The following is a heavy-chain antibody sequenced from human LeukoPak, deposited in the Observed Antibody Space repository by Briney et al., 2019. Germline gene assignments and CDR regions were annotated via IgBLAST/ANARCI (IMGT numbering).Heavy chain of an antibody. V-gene: IGHV4-59*01. J-gene: IGHJ4*02. CDR2: IHYSGSS. CDR3: ARETGPTVFDN. CDR1: GGSISSYS. Sequence: SETLSLTCIVSGGSISSYSWNWIRQAPGKGLEWIGYIHYSGSSNYNPSLKSRVTISIDTSKTQFSLKLTSVTTADTAVYYCARETGPTVFDNWGQGTLVIVSS. D-gene: IGHD4-17*01.